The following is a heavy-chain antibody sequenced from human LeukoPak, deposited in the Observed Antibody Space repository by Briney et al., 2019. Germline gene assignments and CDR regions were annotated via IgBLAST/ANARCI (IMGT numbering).Heavy chain of an antibody. CDR3: ARAGRYCSSTSCYDY. CDR1: GFTFSSYS. D-gene: IGHD2-2*01. V-gene: IGHV3-48*04. J-gene: IGHJ4*02. CDR2: ISTSSSTI. Sequence: GGSLRLSCAASGFTFSSYSMNWVRQAPGKGLEWVSYISTSSSTIYYADSVKGRFTISRDNAKNSLYLQTNSLRAEDTAVYYCARAGRYCSSTSCYDYWGQGTLVTVSS.